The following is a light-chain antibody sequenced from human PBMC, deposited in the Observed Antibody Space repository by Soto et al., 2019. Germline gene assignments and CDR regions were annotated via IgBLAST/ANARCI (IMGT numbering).Light chain of an antibody. Sequence: EIVMTQSPATLSLSPGERATLSCRASQSVSDYLAWYQQKAGQSPRLLIYDASNRATGIPARFSGGGSGTDFTLTISSLEPEDFAVYYCQQRSNWPPITFGQGTRLEIK. J-gene: IGKJ5*01. V-gene: IGKV3-11*01. CDR1: QSVSDY. CDR2: DAS. CDR3: QQRSNWPPIT.